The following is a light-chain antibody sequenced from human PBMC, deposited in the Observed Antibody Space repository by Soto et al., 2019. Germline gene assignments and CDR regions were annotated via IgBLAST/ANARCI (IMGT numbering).Light chain of an antibody. CDR1: SSDVGAYNY. J-gene: IGLJ1*01. Sequence: QSVLTQPASVSGSPGQSITISCTGASSDVGAYNYVSWYQQHPGKAPKLIIYDVSNRPSGVSNRFSGSKSGNTASLTISGLQAEDEADYYCTSYTSSYTYVFGTGTK. V-gene: IGLV2-14*01. CDR3: TSYTSSYTYV. CDR2: DVS.